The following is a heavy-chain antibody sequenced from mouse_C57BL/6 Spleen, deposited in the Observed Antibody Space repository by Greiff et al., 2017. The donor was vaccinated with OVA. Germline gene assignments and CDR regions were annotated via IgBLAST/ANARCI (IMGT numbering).Heavy chain of an antibody. CDR1: GYTFTDYN. V-gene: IGHV1-18*01. CDR2: INPNNGGT. D-gene: IGHD4-1*01. J-gene: IGHJ1*03. Sequence: VQLQQSGPELVKPGASVKIPCKASGYTFTDYNMDWVKQSHGKSLEWIGDINPNNGGTIYNQKFKGKATLTVDKSSSTAYMELRSLTSEDTAVYYCAREGKTGKGWYFDVWGTGTTVTVSS. CDR3: AREGKTGKGWYFDV.